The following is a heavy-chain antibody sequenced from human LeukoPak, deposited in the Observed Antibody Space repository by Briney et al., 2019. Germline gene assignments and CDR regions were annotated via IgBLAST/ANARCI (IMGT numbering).Heavy chain of an antibody. CDR3: ARTTTWIQLWDYYFDY. D-gene: IGHD5-18*01. Sequence: GASVKVSCKASGGTFSSYAISWVRQAPGQGLEWMGGIIPIFGTANYAQKFQGRVTITADESTSTAYMELSSLRSEDTAVYYCARTTTWIQLWDYYFDYWGQGTLVTASS. J-gene: IGHJ4*02. V-gene: IGHV1-69*13. CDR2: IIPIFGTA. CDR1: GGTFSSYA.